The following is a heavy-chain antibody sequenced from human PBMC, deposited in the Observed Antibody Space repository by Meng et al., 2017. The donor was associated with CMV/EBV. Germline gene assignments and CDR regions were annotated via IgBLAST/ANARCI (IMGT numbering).Heavy chain of an antibody. V-gene: IGHV4-34*01. CDR2: INHSGST. CDR3: ARGGPAARYYYYYYGMDV. CDR1: GGSFSGYY. Sequence: GSLRLSCAVYGGSFSGYYWSGIRQPPGKGLEWIGEINHSGSTNYNPSLKSRVTISVDTSKNQFSLKLSSVTAADTAVYYCARGGPAARYYYYYYGMDVWGQGTTVTVSS. J-gene: IGHJ6*02. D-gene: IGHD2-2*01.